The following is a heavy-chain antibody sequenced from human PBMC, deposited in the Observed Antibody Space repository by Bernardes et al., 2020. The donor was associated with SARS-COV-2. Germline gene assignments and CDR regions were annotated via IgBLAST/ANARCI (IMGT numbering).Heavy chain of an antibody. CDR2: ISAYNGNT. CDR1: GYTFTSYG. CDR3: ARDFWVIAVAGYYFDY. V-gene: IGHV1-18*01. D-gene: IGHD6-19*01. Sequence: ASVKVSCKASGYTFTSYGISWVRQAPGQGLEWMGWISAYNGNTNYAQKLQGRVTMTTDTSTSTAYMELRSLRSDDTAVYYCARDFWVIAVAGYYFDYWGQGTLVTVSS. J-gene: IGHJ4*02.